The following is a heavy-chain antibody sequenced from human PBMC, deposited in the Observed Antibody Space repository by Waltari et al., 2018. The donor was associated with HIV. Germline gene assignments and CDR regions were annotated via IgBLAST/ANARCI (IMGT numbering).Heavy chain of an antibody. CDR1: GFTFRTYE. CDR3: ARDGSSYYGLDY. V-gene: IGHV3-48*03. Sequence: EVQVVESGGGLVQPGGSLRLSCAASGFTFRTYEMNWVRQAPGKGLECVAYISSSGSTIYYADSVKCRFTISRDNAKNSLYLQMNSLRAEDTAVYFCARDGSSYYGLDYWGRGTLVTVSS. CDR2: ISSSGSTI. D-gene: IGHD1-26*01. J-gene: IGHJ4*02.